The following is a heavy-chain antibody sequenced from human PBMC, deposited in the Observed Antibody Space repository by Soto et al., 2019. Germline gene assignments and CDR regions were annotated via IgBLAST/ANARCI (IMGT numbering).Heavy chain of an antibody. CDR1: GGSISSYY. J-gene: IGHJ4*02. CDR2: IYYSGST. CDR3: ARHNYGSGSTYFDD. V-gene: IGHV4-59*08. D-gene: IGHD3-10*01. Sequence: SETLSLTCTVSGGSISSYYWSWIRQPPGKGLEWIGYIYYSGSTNYNPSLKSRVTISVDTSKNQFSLKLNSMTAADTAVYYCARHNYGSGSTYFDDWGQGTLVTVSS.